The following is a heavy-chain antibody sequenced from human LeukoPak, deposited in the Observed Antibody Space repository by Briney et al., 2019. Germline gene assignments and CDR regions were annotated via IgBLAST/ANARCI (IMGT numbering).Heavy chain of an antibody. V-gene: IGHV3-30*18. J-gene: IGHJ4*02. CDR3: AKDASRYCGGDCYHNDY. Sequence: GRSLRLSCGASGFTFSSYGMHWVRQAPGKGLEWVAVISYDGSNKYYADSVKGRFTISRDNSKNTLYLQMNSLRAEDTAVYYCAKDASRYCGGDCYHNDYWGQGTLVTVSS. CDR1: GFTFSSYG. CDR2: ISYDGSNK. D-gene: IGHD2-21*02.